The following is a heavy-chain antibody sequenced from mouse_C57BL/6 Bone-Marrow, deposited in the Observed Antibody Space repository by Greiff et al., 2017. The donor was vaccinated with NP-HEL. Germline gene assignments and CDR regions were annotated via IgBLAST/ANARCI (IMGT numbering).Heavy chain of an antibody. J-gene: IGHJ2*01. CDR2: IHPSDSDT. D-gene: IGHD1-1*01. Sequence: QVQRKQPGAELVKPGASVKVSCKASGYTFTSYWMHWVKQRPGQGLEWIGRIHPSDSDTNYNQKFKGKATLTVDKSSSTAYMQLSSLTSEDSAVYYCAMDNFGYYGSSYCYWGQGTTLTVSS. CDR1: GYTFTSYW. CDR3: AMDNFGYYGSSYCY. V-gene: IGHV1-74*01.